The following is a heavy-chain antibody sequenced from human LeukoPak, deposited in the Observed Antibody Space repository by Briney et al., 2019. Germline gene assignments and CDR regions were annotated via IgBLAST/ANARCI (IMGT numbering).Heavy chain of an antibody. CDR3: ASGSGRYYFDY. J-gene: IGHJ4*02. D-gene: IGHD6-19*01. CDR1: GYSFTSYW. Sequence: GASLKISCKGSGYSFTSYWIGWVRQMPGTGLEWMAIIYPGDSDTRYSPSFQGQVTISADKSISTAYLQWSSLKASDTATYYCASGSGRYYFDYWGQGTLVTVSS. V-gene: IGHV5-51*01. CDR2: IYPGDSDT.